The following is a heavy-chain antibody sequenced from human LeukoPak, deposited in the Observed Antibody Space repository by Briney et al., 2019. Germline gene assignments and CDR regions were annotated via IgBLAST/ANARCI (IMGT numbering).Heavy chain of an antibody. CDR3: AKDSSQASLNYYYYYMDV. CDR1: GFTFSSYG. CDR2: IRYDGSNK. J-gene: IGHJ6*03. V-gene: IGHV3-30*02. Sequence: GGSLRLSCAASGFTFSSYGMHWVRQAPGKGLEWVAFIRYDGSNKYYADSVKGRFTISRDNSKNTLYLQMNSLRAEDTAVYYCAKDSSQASLNYYYYYMDVWGKGTTVTISS.